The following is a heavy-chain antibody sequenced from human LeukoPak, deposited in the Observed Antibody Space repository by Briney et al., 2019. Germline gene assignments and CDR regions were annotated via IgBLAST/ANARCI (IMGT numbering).Heavy chain of an antibody. CDR2: ISSSSSYI. J-gene: IGHJ4*02. D-gene: IGHD5-12*01. V-gene: IGHV3-21*01. Sequence: GGSLRLSCAASGFTFSSYSMNWVRQAPGKGLEWVSSISSSSSYIYYADSVKGRFTISGDNAKNSLYLQMNSLRAEDTALYYCARDVQVATIYPLDYWGQGTLVTVSS. CDR1: GFTFSSYS. CDR3: ARDVQVATIYPLDY.